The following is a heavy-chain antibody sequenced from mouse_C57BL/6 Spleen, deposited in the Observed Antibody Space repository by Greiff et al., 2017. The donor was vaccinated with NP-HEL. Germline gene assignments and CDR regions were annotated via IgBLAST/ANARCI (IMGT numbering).Heavy chain of an antibody. CDR3: ARRHYDSFFDY. J-gene: IGHJ2*01. D-gene: IGHD2-4*01. V-gene: IGHV5-6*01. Sequence: ELHLVESGGDLVKPGGSLKLSCAASGFTFSSYGMSWVRQTPDKRLEWVATISSGGSYTYYPDSVKGRFTISRDNAKNTLYLQMSSLKSEDTAMYYCARRHYDSFFDYWGQGTTLTVSS. CDR1: GFTFSSYG. CDR2: ISSGGSYT.